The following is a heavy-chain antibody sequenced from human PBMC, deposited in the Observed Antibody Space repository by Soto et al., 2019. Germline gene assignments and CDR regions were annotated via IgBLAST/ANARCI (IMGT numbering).Heavy chain of an antibody. CDR1: GFTFSSYG. V-gene: IGHV3-30*18. Sequence: QVQLLESGGGVVQPGRSLRLSCAASGFTFSSYGMHWVRQAPGKGLEWVAVISHDGSNKYYADSVKGRFTISRDNSKNTLYLQMNSLRAEDTAVYYCAKDLAVYSSGWYDATYFDYWGQGTLVTVSS. D-gene: IGHD6-19*01. CDR2: ISHDGSNK. CDR3: AKDLAVYSSGWYDATYFDY. J-gene: IGHJ4*02.